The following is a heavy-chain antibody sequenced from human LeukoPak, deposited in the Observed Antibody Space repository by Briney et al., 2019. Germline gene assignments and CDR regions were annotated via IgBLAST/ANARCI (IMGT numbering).Heavy chain of an antibody. Sequence: GGSLRLSCAASGFTFSNYMMHWVRQAPGKGLVWVSSISSSSSYIYYADSVKGRFTISRDNAKNSLYLQMNSLRAEDTAVYYCARLAAAGTSGYWGQGTLVTVSS. CDR3: ARLAAAGTSGY. D-gene: IGHD6-13*01. V-gene: IGHV3-21*01. J-gene: IGHJ4*02. CDR2: ISSSSSYI. CDR1: GFTFSNYM.